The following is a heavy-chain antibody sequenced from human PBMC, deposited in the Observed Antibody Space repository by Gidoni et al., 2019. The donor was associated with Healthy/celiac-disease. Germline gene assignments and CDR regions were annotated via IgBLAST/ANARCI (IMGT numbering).Heavy chain of an antibody. CDR1: GCTFSSYA. D-gene: IGHD4-17*01. V-gene: IGHV1-69*01. J-gene: IGHJ6*02. Sequence: QVQLVQSGAEVKKPGSSVKVSCKASGCTFSSYAISWVRQAPGQGLEWMGGIIPIFGTANYAQKFQGRVTITADESTSTAYMELSSLRSEDTAVYYCARDSYYGDNYYYYGMDVWGQGTTVTVSS. CDR3: ARDSYYGDNYYYYGMDV. CDR2: IIPIFGTA.